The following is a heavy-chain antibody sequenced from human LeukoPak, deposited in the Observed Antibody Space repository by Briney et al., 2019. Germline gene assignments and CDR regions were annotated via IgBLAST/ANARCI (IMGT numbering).Heavy chain of an antibody. J-gene: IGHJ4*02. D-gene: IGHD3-10*02. CDR3: ARNVYNFDY. CDR2: ISSSSSTI. CDR1: GFTFSNYS. Sequence: PGGSLRLSCAASGFTFSNYSMKWVRQAPGKGLEWVSYISSSSSTIYYADSVRGRFTISRDNAQNSLYLQMSSLRAEDTAVYYCARNVYNFDYWGQGTLVTVSS. V-gene: IGHV3-48*04.